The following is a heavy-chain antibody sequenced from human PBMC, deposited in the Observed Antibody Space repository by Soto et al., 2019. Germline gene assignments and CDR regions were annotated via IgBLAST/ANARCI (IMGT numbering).Heavy chain of an antibody. CDR1: GYNFAVDW. D-gene: IGHD2-2*01. CDR3: ARAFCGSTSCHGGNFEY. CDR2: IYPSDSDT. J-gene: IGHJ4*02. V-gene: IGHV5-51*01. Sequence: GESLKISCNGSGYNFAVDWIALVLQMPGKGLDLMGIIYPSDSDTIYRPSFQGQVTISADKSISSAYLQMNSLRAEDTALYYCARAFCGSTSCHGGNFEYWGQGTLVTVSS.